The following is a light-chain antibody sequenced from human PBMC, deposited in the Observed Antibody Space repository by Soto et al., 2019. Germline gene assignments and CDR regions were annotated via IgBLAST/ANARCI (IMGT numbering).Light chain of an antibody. CDR2: DVS. Sequence: QSALTQPASVSGSPGQSITISCTGTSSDVGGQNAVSWYQQHPGKAPKFMIYDVSKRPSGVSGRFSGSKSGNTASLTISGLQAEDEADYYCCSYAGSSTVVFGGGTKVTVL. V-gene: IGLV2-23*02. J-gene: IGLJ2*01. CDR1: SSDVGGQNA. CDR3: CSYAGSSTVV.